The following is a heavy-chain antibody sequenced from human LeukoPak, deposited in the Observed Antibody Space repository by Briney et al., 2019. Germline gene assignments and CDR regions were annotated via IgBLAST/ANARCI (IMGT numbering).Heavy chain of an antibody. Sequence: GGSLRLSCEASGFTFSSYGMHWVRQAPGKGLEWVSYISSSGSTIYYADSVKGRFTISRDNAKNSLYLQMNSLRAEDTAVYYCARGVGIGDYEDYWGQGTLVTVSS. CDR2: ISSSGSTI. V-gene: IGHV3-48*04. CDR3: ARGVGIGDYEDY. CDR1: GFTFSSYG. D-gene: IGHD4-17*01. J-gene: IGHJ4*02.